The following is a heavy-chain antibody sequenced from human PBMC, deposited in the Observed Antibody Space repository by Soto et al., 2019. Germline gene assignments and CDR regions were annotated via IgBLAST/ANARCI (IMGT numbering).Heavy chain of an antibody. J-gene: IGHJ6*02. D-gene: IGHD6-6*01. V-gene: IGHV3-30-3*01. Sequence: VQLVESGGGVVQPGRSLRLSCAASGFTFSSYAMHWVRQAPGKGLEWVAIISYDGSNKYYADSVKGRFTISRDNSKNTLYLQLSSLRAEDTAVYYCARVGGSSYYYYYGMDVWGQGTTVTVSS. CDR2: ISYDGSNK. CDR3: ARVGGSSYYYYYGMDV. CDR1: GFTFSSYA.